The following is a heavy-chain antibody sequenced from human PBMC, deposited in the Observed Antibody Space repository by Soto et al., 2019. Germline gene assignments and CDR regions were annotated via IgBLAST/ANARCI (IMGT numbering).Heavy chain of an antibody. Sequence: SATLSLTCTVSGDSISASSWNWVRQAPGKGLEWIGNIHYNGNTKYNPSLKSRVTMSVDTSKNQFSLKLISVTAADTAKYFCAREGNLGRWLQLLDFWGQGTLVTIS. CDR2: IHYNGNT. J-gene: IGHJ4*02. D-gene: IGHD1-1*01. V-gene: IGHV4-59*01. CDR3: AREGNLGRWLQLLDF. CDR1: GDSISASS.